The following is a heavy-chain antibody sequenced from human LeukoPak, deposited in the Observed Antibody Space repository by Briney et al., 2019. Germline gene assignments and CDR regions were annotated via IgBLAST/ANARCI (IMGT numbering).Heavy chain of an antibody. D-gene: IGHD6-6*01. CDR2: ISSSGSSI. Sequence: GGSLRLSCAASRFTFSDYSMNWVRQAPGKGLEWVSTISSSGSSIFYAASVKGRFTISRDNARNSLYLQMNSLRAEDTAVYYSGSLDSREDSSSRWGPLDIWGQGTMVTVSS. CDR3: GSLDSREDSSSRWGPLDI. J-gene: IGHJ3*02. V-gene: IGHV3-21*01. CDR1: RFTFSDYS.